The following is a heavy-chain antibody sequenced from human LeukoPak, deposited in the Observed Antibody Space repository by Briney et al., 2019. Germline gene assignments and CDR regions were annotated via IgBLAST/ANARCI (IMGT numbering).Heavy chain of an antibody. CDR2: VSAGHHA. Sequence: GGSLRLSCTASGFTLGGHDMHWVRQTTGDGLEWVAAVSAGHHAFYAGSVEGRFTVSREDAKNSLYLQMNSLRAGGTAVYYCVREARGYHYTYFDYWGQGSLVTVSS. V-gene: IGHV3-13*01. J-gene: IGHJ4*02. CDR1: GFTLGGHD. D-gene: IGHD5-18*01. CDR3: VREARGYHYTYFDY.